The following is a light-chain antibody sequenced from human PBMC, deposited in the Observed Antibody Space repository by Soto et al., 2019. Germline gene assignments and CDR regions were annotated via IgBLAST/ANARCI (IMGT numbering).Light chain of an antibody. CDR1: SSDVGSY. V-gene: IGLV2-14*01. J-gene: IGLJ3*02. CDR2: EVS. CDR3: SSYTSSSTLWV. Sequence: QSALTQPASMSGSPGQSITISCTGTSSDVGSYVSWYQQHPGKAPKLMIFEVSDRPSGVSNRFSGSKSGNTASLTISGLQAEDEAYYYCSSYTSSSTLWVFGGGTKLTVL.